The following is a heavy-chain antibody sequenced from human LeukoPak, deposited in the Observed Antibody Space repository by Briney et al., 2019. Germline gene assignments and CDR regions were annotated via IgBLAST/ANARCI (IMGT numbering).Heavy chain of an antibody. CDR1: GGSISSSSYY. CDR3: ARVGRLAFDY. CDR2: IYYSGNT. Sequence: SETLSLTCTVSGGSISSSSYYWGWIRQPPGKGLEWIGSIYYSGNTYYNPSLKSRVTILVDTSKNQFSLKLSSVTAADTAVYYCARVGRLAFDYWGQGTLVTVSS. V-gene: IGHV4-39*07. D-gene: IGHD6-19*01. J-gene: IGHJ4*02.